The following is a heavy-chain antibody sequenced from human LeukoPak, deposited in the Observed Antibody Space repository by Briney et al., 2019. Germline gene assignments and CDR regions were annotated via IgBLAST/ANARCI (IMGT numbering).Heavy chain of an antibody. Sequence: SETLSLTCTVSGGSISSYYWSWIRQPAGKGLEWIGRIYTSGSTNYNPSLNSRVTMSVDTSKNQFSLKLSSVTAADTAVYYCARDWWYYGSGSYYNLWGQGTLVTVSS. V-gene: IGHV4-4*07. CDR3: ARDWWYYGSGSYYNL. CDR2: IYTSGST. J-gene: IGHJ5*02. CDR1: GGSISSYY. D-gene: IGHD3-10*01.